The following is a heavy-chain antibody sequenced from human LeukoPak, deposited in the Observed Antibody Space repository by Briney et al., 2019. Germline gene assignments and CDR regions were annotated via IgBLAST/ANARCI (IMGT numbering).Heavy chain of an antibody. CDR3: AKEEYYFDC. V-gene: IGHV3-23*01. Sequence: PGRSLRLSCAASGFTFDDYAMHWVRQAPGKGLEWVSGISGSGGTTYYADSVKGRFTISRDNSYNTLYLQMNSLRAEDTAVYYCAKEEYYFDCWGQGTLVTVSS. CDR1: GFTFDDYA. J-gene: IGHJ4*02. D-gene: IGHD3-10*01. CDR2: ISGSGGTT.